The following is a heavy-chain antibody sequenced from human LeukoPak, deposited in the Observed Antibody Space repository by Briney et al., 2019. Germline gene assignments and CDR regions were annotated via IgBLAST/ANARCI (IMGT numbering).Heavy chain of an antibody. CDR1: GFTFSSYD. V-gene: IGHV3-23*01. D-gene: IGHD3-22*01. J-gene: IGHJ3*02. CDR3: AREGPYYYDSSGYYYDEDAFDI. CDR2: ISGSGGTT. Sequence: GGSLRLSCAASGFTFSSYDMSWVRQAPGKGLEWVSAISGSGGTTYYADSVKGRFTISRDNSKNTLYLQMNSLRAEDTAVYYCAREGPYYYDSSGYYYDEDAFDIWGQGTMVTVSS.